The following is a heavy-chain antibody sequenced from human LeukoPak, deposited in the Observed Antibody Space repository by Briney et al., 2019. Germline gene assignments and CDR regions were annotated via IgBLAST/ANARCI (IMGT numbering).Heavy chain of an antibody. J-gene: IGHJ6*02. CDR3: AIRSKYYYGMDV. D-gene: IGHD2-21*01. V-gene: IGHV4-39*01. CDR2: IYYSGST. CDR1: GGSISSSSYY. Sequence: SETLSLTCTVSGGSISSSSYYWGWIRQPPGKGLEWIGSIYYSGSTYYNPSLKSRATISVDTSKNQFSLKLSSVTAADTAVYYCAIRSKYYYGMDVWGQGTTVTVSS.